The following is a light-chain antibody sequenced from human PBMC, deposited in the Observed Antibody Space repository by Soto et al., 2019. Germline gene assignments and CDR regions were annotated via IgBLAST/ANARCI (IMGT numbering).Light chain of an antibody. CDR2: KIS. V-gene: IGKV2-24*01. CDR3: MEATQFPWT. J-gene: IGKJ1*01. Sequence: DIVMTQTPLSSPVTLGQPASISCRSSQSLVHSDGSTYLSWLQQRPGQPPRLLIYKISTRFSGVPDRFSGSGAGTDFTLKISRVESEDVGVYYCMEATQFPWTFRRGTKVEIK. CDR1: QSLVHSDGSTY.